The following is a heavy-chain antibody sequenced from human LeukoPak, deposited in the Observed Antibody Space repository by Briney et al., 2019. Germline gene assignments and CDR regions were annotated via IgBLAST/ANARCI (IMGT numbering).Heavy chain of an antibody. D-gene: IGHD2-2*01. CDR3: ARAGFCGSPRCSSPNSFDI. Sequence: ASVKVSCKASGDTFSSNGISWVRQAPGQGLEWMGWINADSGGTNHAQKFQGRVTMTRETSISAAYMEISGLTADDTAMYYCARAGFCGSPRCSSPNSFDIWGQGTMVTVSS. CDR2: INADSGGT. V-gene: IGHV1-2*02. J-gene: IGHJ3*02. CDR1: GDTFSSNG.